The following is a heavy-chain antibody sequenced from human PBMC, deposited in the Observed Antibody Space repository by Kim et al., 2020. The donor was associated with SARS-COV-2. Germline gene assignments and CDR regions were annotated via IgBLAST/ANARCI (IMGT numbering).Heavy chain of an antibody. CDR1: GGSVSSGSYY. J-gene: IGHJ5*02. D-gene: IGHD4-4*01. CDR3: ARVVKAWVTTLWFDP. CDR2: IYYSGST. Sequence: SETLSLTCTVSGGSVSSGSYYWSWIRQPPGKGLEWIGYIYYSGSTNYNPSLKSRVTISVDTSKNQFSLKLSSVTAADTAVYYCARVVKAWVTTLWFDPWGQGTLVTVSS. V-gene: IGHV4-61*01.